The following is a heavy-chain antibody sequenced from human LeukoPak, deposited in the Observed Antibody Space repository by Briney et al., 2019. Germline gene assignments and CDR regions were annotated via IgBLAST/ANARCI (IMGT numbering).Heavy chain of an antibody. CDR2: ITPMFGTS. V-gene: IGHV1-69*13. CDR1: GGIFSRHT. J-gene: IGHJ1*01. Sequence: ASVKVSCKASGGIFSRHTISWVRQSPGQGLEWMGGITPMFGTSNYAQKFQGRVTITADESTSTAYMELSSLRSEDTAVYYCARVSSAFRSLLFHWGQGTLVTVSS. D-gene: IGHD3-3*02. CDR3: ARVSSAFRSLLFH.